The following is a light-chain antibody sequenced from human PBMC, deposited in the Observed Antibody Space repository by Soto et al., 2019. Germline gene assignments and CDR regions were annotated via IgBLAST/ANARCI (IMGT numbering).Light chain of an antibody. CDR3: QAWDSSSYV. Sequence: SYELTQSPSVSVSPGQTATITCSGDGLGDKFASWYQQKPGQSPVLVTYQDSERPSGIPERFSGSSSGNTATLTISGTQAMDEADYYCQAWDSSSYVFGTGTKLTVL. CDR1: GLGDKF. CDR2: QDS. V-gene: IGLV3-1*01. J-gene: IGLJ1*01.